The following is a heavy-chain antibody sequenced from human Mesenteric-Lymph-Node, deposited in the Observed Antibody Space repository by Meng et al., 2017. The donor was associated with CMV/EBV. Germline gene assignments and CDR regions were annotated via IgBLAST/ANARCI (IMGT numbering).Heavy chain of an antibody. CDR3: ARDGSGLIP. Sequence: LTCTVSCGSITIGFYYWTWIRQTPGKGLEWIGYIDRSGTTNHNPSLKSRVPISVDTSKNQFSLKLSSVTAADTAVYYCARDGSGLIPWGQGTLVTVSS. D-gene: IGHD3-10*01. J-gene: IGHJ5*02. V-gene: IGHV4-61*01. CDR2: IDRSGTT. CDR1: CGSITIGFYY.